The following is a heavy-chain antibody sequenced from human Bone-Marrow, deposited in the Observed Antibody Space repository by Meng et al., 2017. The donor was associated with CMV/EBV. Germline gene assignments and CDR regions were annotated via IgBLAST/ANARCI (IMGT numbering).Heavy chain of an antibody. CDR3: AKGSGYYGNYFDY. D-gene: IGHD3-22*01. Sequence: ASGFTFDDYTMHWVRPAPGKGLEWVSLISWDGGSTYYADSVKGRFTISRDNSKNSLYLQMNSLRTEDTALYYCAKGSGYYGNYFDYWGQGTLVTVSS. V-gene: IGHV3-43*01. J-gene: IGHJ4*02. CDR1: GFTFDDYT. CDR2: ISWDGGST.